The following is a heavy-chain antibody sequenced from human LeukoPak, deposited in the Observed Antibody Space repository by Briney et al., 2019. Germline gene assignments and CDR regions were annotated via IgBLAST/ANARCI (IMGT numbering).Heavy chain of an antibody. CDR1: GGSISSGGYY. J-gene: IGHJ6*03. Sequence: PSQTLSLTCTVSGGSISSGGYYYSWIRQPAGKGLEWIGRIYHSGSTYYNPSLKSRVTISVDTSKNQFSLKLSSVTAADTAVYYCAREGVAAADYYYYYMDVWGKGTTVTVSS. CDR3: AREGVAAADYYYYYMDV. D-gene: IGHD6-13*01. V-gene: IGHV4-61*02. CDR2: IYHSGST.